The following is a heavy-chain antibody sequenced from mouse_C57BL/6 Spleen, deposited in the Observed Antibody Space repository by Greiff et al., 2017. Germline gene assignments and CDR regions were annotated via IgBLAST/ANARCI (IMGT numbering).Heavy chain of an antibody. CDR3: ARQGLRGDYYAMDY. Sequence: EVKLMESGGGLVQPGGSLKLSCAASGFTFSDYGMAWVRQAPRKGPEWVAFISNLAYSIYYADTVTGRFTISRENAKNTLYLEMSSLRSEDTAMYYCARQGLRGDYYAMDYWGQGTSVTVSS. CDR1: GFTFSDYG. D-gene: IGHD2-4*01. V-gene: IGHV5-15*01. J-gene: IGHJ4*01. CDR2: ISNLAYSI.